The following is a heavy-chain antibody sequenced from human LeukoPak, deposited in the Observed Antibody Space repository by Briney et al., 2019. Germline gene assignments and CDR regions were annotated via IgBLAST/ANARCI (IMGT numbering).Heavy chain of an antibody. CDR2: IYSSGNT. D-gene: IGHD1-26*01. J-gene: IGHJ3*02. CDR3: ARERGNLRGDAFDI. CDR1: GVSFSSYY. Sequence: SETLSLTCTVSGVSFSSYYWTCIRQPAGKGLEWIGRIYSSGNTNYNPSLESRVTMSIDTSKKQISLKLTSVTAADTAVYYCARERGNLRGDAFDIWGQGTMVTVSS. V-gene: IGHV4-4*07.